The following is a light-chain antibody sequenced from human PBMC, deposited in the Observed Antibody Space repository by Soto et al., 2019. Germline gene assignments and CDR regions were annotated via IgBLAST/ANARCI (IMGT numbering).Light chain of an antibody. J-gene: IGKJ1*01. CDR3: QNYNHWPPWT. V-gene: IGKV3-15*01. Sequence: EIVMTQSPSTLSVSPWERATLSCRASQSVSSNLAWYQQKPGQAPRLLIYGASTRATGIPARFSGSGSGTEFTLTISSLQSEDFAVYYFQNYNHWPPWTFGQGTKLEIK. CDR2: GAS. CDR1: QSVSSN.